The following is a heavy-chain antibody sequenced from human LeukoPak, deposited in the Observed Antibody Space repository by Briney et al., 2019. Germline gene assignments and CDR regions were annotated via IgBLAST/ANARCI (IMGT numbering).Heavy chain of an antibody. D-gene: IGHD3-3*01. Sequence: RGSLRLSCAVSGFIVRTNYMSWVRLAPGKGLEWVSVIYSGDSAYYGDSVEGRFTISRNNSKNTLYLQMNSLRAEDTAVYYCARTEKGGSISYFYGMDVWGHGTTVTVSS. J-gene: IGHJ6*02. CDR3: ARTEKGGSISYFYGMDV. CDR1: GFIVRTNY. CDR2: IYSGDSA. V-gene: IGHV3-66*01.